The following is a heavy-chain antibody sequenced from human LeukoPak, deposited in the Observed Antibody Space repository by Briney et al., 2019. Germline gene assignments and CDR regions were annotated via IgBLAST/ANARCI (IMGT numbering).Heavy chain of an antibody. CDR3: ARVAVSGPTGWFDS. V-gene: IGHV3-53*01. D-gene: IGHD2-8*02. CDR2: IYSGGAT. CDR1: GFTVISNL. Sequence: GGSLRLSCAASGFTVISNLMTWVRQSPGRGLEWLSSIYSGGATYYADSVKGRFTISRDNVDNVVYLQMNSLGAEDTAVYYCARVAVSGPTGWFDSWGQGTLVIVSS. J-gene: IGHJ5*01.